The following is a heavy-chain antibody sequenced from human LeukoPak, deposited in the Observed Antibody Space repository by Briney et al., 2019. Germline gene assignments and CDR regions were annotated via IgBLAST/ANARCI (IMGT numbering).Heavy chain of an antibody. D-gene: IGHD1-26*01. Sequence: GGSLRLSCAASGFTFSSYDMHWVRQATGKGLEWVSAIGTAGDTYYPGSVKDRFTISRENANNSFYLQMNSLRAGDTAVYYCARSGXFXYFDYWGQGTLVTVS. V-gene: IGHV3-13*01. J-gene: IGHJ4*02. CDR2: IGTAGDT. CDR1: GFTFSSYD. CDR3: ARSGXFXYFDY.